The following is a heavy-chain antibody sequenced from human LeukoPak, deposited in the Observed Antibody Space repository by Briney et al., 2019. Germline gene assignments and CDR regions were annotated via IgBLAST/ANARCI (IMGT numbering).Heavy chain of an antibody. Sequence: GGSLRLSCTASGFTFGDYAMSWVRQAPGKGLEWVGFIRSKAYGGTTEYAASVKGRFTISRDDSKSIAYLQMNSLKTEDTAVYYCTKDYGDPRYYYYYMDVWGKGTTVTISS. CDR2: IRSKAYGGTT. V-gene: IGHV3-49*04. D-gene: IGHD4-17*01. J-gene: IGHJ6*03. CDR3: TKDYGDPRYYYYYMDV. CDR1: GFTFGDYA.